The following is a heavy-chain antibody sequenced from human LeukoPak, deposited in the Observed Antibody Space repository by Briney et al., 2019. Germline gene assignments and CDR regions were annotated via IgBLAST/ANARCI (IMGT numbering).Heavy chain of an antibody. J-gene: IGHJ2*01. D-gene: IGHD6-19*01. Sequence: NASETLSLTCTVSGGSISSYYWSWIRQPAGKGLEWLGRINASGSTNYNPSLKSRVTMSVDTSQNQFFLKVNSVTAADTAVYYCARVAQKLERIAVAGTSEWRANWYFDLWGRGTLVTVSS. CDR2: INASGST. V-gene: IGHV4-4*07. CDR1: GGSISSYY. CDR3: ARVAQKLERIAVAGTSEWRANWYFDL.